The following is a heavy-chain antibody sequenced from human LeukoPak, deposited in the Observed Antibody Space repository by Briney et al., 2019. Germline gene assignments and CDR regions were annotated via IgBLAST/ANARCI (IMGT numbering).Heavy chain of an antibody. CDR2: IGLDDAK. D-gene: IGHD6-19*01. V-gene: IGHV3-13*01. J-gene: IGHJ3*02. CDR1: GFTFSNFV. Sequence: GGSLRLSCVASGFTFSNFVMHWVRQPTGKGLEWVSGIGLDDAKHYLDSVKGRFTISRENAKNSFYLQMSSLAAGDTAMYYCAREGYGSGRAPAFDIWGQGTAVTVSS. CDR3: AREGYGSGRAPAFDI.